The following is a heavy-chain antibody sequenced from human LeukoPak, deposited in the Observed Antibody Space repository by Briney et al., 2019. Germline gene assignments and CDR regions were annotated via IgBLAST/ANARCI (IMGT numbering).Heavy chain of an antibody. Sequence: GGSLRLSCAASGFDFSSFAISWVRQAPGRGLEWVSGISSSGHLAFYADSVQGRFSVSRDNSRNTLYLQMDSLRAEDTALYYWAKEVVMTTAPFGYSFDSWGQGTLVTVSS. CDR3: AKEVVMTTAPFGYSFDS. CDR1: GFDFSSFA. D-gene: IGHD3-22*01. J-gene: IGHJ4*02. V-gene: IGHV3-23*01. CDR2: ISSSGHLA.